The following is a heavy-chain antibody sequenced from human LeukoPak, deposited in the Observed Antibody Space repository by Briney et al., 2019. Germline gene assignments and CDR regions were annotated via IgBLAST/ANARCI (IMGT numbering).Heavy chain of an antibody. CDR3: ARERAYYDSSGYYYPLDY. J-gene: IGHJ4*02. V-gene: IGHV4-4*02. Sequence: PSGTLSLTCAISGGSISSSNWWSWVRQPPGKGLEWIGEIYHSGSTNYNPSLKSRVTISVDKSKNQFSLKLSSVTAADTAVYYCARERAYYDSSGYYYPLDYWGQGTLVTVSS. D-gene: IGHD3-22*01. CDR1: GGSISSSNW. CDR2: IYHSGST.